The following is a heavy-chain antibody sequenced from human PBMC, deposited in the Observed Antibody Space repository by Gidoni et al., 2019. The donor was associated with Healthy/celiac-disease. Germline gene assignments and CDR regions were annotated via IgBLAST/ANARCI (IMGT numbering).Heavy chain of an antibody. Sequence: EVQLVESGGGLVQPGGSLRLSCAASGFTFSSYWMSWVRQAPGKGLEWVANIKQDGSEKYYVDSVKGRFTISRDNAKNSLYLQMNSLRAEDTAVYYCARELRFLEWLSNSDNFDYWGQGTLVTVSS. J-gene: IGHJ4*02. D-gene: IGHD3-3*01. CDR3: ARELRFLEWLSNSDNFDY. CDR1: GFTFSSYW. CDR2: IKQDGSEK. V-gene: IGHV3-7*01.